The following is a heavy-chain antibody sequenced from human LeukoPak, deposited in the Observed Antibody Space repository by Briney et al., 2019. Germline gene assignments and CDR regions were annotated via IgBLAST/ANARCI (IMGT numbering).Heavy chain of an antibody. J-gene: IGHJ4*02. CDR3: AREWHATFDY. D-gene: IGHD1-26*01. CDR2: IKQDGGEE. CDR1: GFTFSTYW. Sequence: GGSLRLSCAASGFTFSTYWMSWVRQAPGKGLEWVANIKQDGGEEYYVDSVKGRFTISRDNAKNSLYLQTNSLRAEDTAVYYCAREWHATFDYWGQGSLVTVSS. V-gene: IGHV3-7*01.